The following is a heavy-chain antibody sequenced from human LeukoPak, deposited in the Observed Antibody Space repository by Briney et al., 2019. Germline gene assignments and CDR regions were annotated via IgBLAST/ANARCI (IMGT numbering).Heavy chain of an antibody. CDR1: GGSISSGDYY. CDR2: IYYSGST. V-gene: IGHV4-30-4*08. CDR3: ARGDGNLQTPLLYYFDY. J-gene: IGHJ4*02. D-gene: IGHD4-23*01. Sequence: SETLSLTCTVSGGSISSGDYYWSWIRQPPGKGLEWIGYIYYSGSTYYNPSLKSRVTISVDTSKNQSSLKLSSVTAADTAVYYCARGDGNLQTPLLYYFDYWGQGTLVTVSS.